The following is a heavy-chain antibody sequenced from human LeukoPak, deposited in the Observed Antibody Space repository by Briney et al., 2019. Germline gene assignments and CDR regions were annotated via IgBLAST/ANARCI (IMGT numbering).Heavy chain of an antibody. Sequence: SSETLSLTCTVSGGSVSSGAYYWSWIRQPPGKGLEWIGYIYTSGNTYYNPSLKSRVTISVDTSKNQFSLKVSAVTAADTAVYYCARDRGQEKRPYYCGMDVWGQGTAVTVSS. CDR1: GGSVSSGAYY. CDR2: IYTSGNT. J-gene: IGHJ6*02. CDR3: ARDRGQEKRPYYCGMDV. V-gene: IGHV4-61*08. D-gene: IGHD3-10*01.